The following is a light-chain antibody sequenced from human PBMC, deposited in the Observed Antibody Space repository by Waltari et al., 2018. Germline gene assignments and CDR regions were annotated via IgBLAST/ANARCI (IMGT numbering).Light chain of an antibody. Sequence: DIVMTQSPDSLAVSLGERATINCKSSQSVLYSSNNKNYLAWYQQKPGQPPRLLICWASIRESGVPDRVSGSGSGTDFTLTISSLQAEDGAVYYCQQYYSTPPTFGQGTKVEIK. CDR2: WAS. CDR3: QQYYSTPPT. J-gene: IGKJ1*01. V-gene: IGKV4-1*01. CDR1: QSVLYSSNNKNY.